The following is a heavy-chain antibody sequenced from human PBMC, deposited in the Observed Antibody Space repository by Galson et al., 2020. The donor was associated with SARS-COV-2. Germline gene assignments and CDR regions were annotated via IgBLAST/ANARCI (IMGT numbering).Heavy chain of an antibody. V-gene: IGHV4-39*07. J-gene: IGHJ3*01. CDR1: GDSITNKLYF. Sequence: SETLSLTCTVSGDSITNKLYFWGWIRQPPGKGLEWIGSIYYTGSTHYNPSLRGRVAMSIDTPKNQVSLKLTFVTAAESAVYYCARAPLTTVTRNIFDVWGQGTMVTVSS. CDR2: IYYTGST. D-gene: IGHD4-17*01. CDR3: ARAPLTTVTRNIFDV.